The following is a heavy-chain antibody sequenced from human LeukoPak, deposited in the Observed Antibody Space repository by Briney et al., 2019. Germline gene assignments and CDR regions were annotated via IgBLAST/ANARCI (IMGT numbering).Heavy chain of an antibody. CDR2: INHSGGT. CDR1: GFTFSIYD. D-gene: IGHD2-2*01. V-gene: IGHV4-34*08. J-gene: IGHJ3*02. CDR3: ALELVVPAALERLNAFDI. Sequence: GSLRLSCEASGFTFSIYDMYWVRQPPGKGPEWIGEINHSGGTTYNPSLKSRVTISVDTSKIQFSLNLTSVTAADTAVYYCALELVVPAALERLNAFDIWGHGTMVTVSS.